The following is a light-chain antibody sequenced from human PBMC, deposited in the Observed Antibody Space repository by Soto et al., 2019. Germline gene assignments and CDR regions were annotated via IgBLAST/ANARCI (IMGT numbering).Light chain of an antibody. V-gene: IGKV1-39*01. J-gene: IGKJ1*01. CDR2: GAT. CDR1: QSISTY. Sequence: DIQMTQSPSSLSASVGDRVTITCRASQSISTYLNWYQHKPGQAPKLLIYGATGLQSGVPSRFSGSGSGTDFTLTISSLQPEDFATYSCQQSSSSPRTFGQG. CDR3: QQSSSSPRT.